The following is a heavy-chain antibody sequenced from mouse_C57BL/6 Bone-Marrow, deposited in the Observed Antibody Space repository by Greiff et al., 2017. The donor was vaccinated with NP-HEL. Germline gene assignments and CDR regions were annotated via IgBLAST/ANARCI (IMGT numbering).Heavy chain of an antibody. CDR1: GYTFTDYY. J-gene: IGHJ4*01. CDR3: ATPYGNSYYAMDY. D-gene: IGHD2-1*01. CDR2: INPNNGGT. V-gene: IGHV1-26*01. Sequence: VQLQQSGPELVKPGASVKIPCKASGYTFTDYYMNWVKQSHGKSLEWIGDINPNNGGTSYNQKFKGKATLTVDKSSSTAYMELRSLTSEDSAVYYCATPYGNSYYAMDYWGQGTSVTVSS.